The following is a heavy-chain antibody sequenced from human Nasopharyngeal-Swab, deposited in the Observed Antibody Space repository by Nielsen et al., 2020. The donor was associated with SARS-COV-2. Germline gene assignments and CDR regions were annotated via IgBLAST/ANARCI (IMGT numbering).Heavy chain of an antibody. V-gene: IGHV3-30*03. D-gene: IGHD3-3*01. CDR1: GFSFRSYG. CDR3: ARGTIFGVVKRGPWDYYGMDV. Sequence: GESLKISCAASGFSFRSYGMHWVRQAPGKGLAWVAVTSYDGSNKDYADSVKGRFTISRDNSKNTLYLQTNSLRADDTAVYYCARGTIFGVVKRGPWDYYGMDVWGQGTTVTVSS. CDR2: TSYDGSNK. J-gene: IGHJ6*02.